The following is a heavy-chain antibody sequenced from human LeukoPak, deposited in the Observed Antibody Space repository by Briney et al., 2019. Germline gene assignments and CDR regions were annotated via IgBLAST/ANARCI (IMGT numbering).Heavy chain of an antibody. D-gene: IGHD2-2*01. CDR2: MNPNSGNT. CDR1: GYTFTSYD. Sequence: ASVKVSCKASGYTFTSYDINWVRQATGQGLEWMGWMNPNSGNTGYAQKFQGIFTMTRNTSISTAYMELSSLRSEDTAVYYCARGPWRSSTSCYYYWGQGTLVTVSS. J-gene: IGHJ4*02. CDR3: ARGPWRSSTSCYYY. V-gene: IGHV1-8*01.